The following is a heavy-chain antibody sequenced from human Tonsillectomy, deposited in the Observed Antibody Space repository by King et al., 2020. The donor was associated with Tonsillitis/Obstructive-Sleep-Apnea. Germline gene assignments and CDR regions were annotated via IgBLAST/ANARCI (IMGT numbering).Heavy chain of an antibody. D-gene: IGHD6-6*01. V-gene: IGHV3-74*01. J-gene: IGHJ4*02. CDR1: GFTFSSYW. CDR2: INSDGSST. Sequence: DVQLVESGGGLVQPGGSLRLSCAASGFTFSSYWMHWVRQAPGKGLVWVSRINSDGSSTSYADSVKGRFTISRDNAKNTLYLQMNSLRAEDTAVYYCARGIAARGGAFDYWGQGTLVTVSS. CDR3: ARGIAARGGAFDY.